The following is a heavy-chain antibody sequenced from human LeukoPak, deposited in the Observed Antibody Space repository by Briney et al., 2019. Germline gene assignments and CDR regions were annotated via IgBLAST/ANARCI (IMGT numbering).Heavy chain of an antibody. V-gene: IGHV4-34*01. Sequence: SETLSLTCAVYGGPFSGYYWSWIRQPPGKGLERIGEINHSGSTNYNPSLKSRVTISVDTSKNQFSLKLSSVTAADTAVYYCARIFGYSSRQDYWGQGTLVTVSS. CDR2: INHSGST. D-gene: IGHD6-13*01. CDR3: ARIFGYSSRQDY. J-gene: IGHJ4*02. CDR1: GGPFSGYY.